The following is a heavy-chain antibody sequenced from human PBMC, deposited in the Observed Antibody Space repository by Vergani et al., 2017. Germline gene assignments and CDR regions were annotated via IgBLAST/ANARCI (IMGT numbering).Heavy chain of an antibody. V-gene: IGHV3-33*01. CDR3: TVGSYSDY. Sequence: QVQLAESGGGVVQPGRSLRLSCAASGFTFSSYGMHWVRQASGKGLEWVAVIWYDGSNKYYADSVKGRFTISRDNSKNTVYLEMNSLRAEDTAVYYCTVGSYSDYWGQGTLVTVSS. CDR2: IWYDGSNK. CDR1: GFTFSSYG. J-gene: IGHJ4*02. D-gene: IGHD1-26*01.